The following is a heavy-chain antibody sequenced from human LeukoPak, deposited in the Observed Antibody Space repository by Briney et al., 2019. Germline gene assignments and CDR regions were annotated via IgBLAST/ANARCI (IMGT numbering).Heavy chain of an antibody. CDR2: ISYDGSNK. CDR3: AAREYYYDSSGYYQDAFDI. V-gene: IGHV3-30-3*01. CDR1: GFTFSSYA. J-gene: IGHJ3*02. D-gene: IGHD3-22*01. Sequence: AGRSLRLSCAASGFTFSSYAMHWVRQAPGKGLEWVAVISYDGSNKYYADSVKGRFTISRDNSKNMLYLQMNSLRAEDTAVYYCAAREYYYDSSGYYQDAFDIWGQGTVVTVSS.